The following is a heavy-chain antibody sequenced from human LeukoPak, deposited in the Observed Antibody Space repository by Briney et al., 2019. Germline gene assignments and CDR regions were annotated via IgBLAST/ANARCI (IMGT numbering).Heavy chain of an antibody. CDR1: GFTFSDYY. D-gene: IGHD1-1*01. J-gene: IGHJ3*02. V-gene: IGHV3-11*04. CDR3: ARANDLFDAFDI. CDR2: ISSSGSTI. Sequence: GGSLRLSCAASGFTFSDYYMSWIRQAAGKGLEWVSYISSSGSTIYYADAVKGRFTISRDNAKNSLYLQMNSLRAEDTAVYYCARANDLFDAFDIWGQGTMVTVSS.